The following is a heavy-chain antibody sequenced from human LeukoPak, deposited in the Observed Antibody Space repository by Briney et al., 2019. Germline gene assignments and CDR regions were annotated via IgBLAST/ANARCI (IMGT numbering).Heavy chain of an antibody. J-gene: IGHJ3*02. CDR2: INYSGST. Sequence: PSETMSLTCTVSGGSISSYYWSWIRQPPGKGLEWIGYINYSGSTIYNPSLKSRVTISLDTSRNQFSLKLNSVTAADTAVYYCAKSNGYGLIDIWGQGTMVTVSS. CDR3: AKSNGYGLIDI. D-gene: IGHD3-22*01. V-gene: IGHV4-59*12. CDR1: GGSISSYY.